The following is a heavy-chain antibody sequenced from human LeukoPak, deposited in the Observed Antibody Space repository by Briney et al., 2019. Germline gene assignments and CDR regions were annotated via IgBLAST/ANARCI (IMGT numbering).Heavy chain of an antibody. V-gene: IGHV3-74*01. J-gene: IGHJ4*02. D-gene: IGHD6-13*01. Sequence: PGGSLRLSCAASGSTFSSYSMKWVRQAPGKGLVWVSRIDYGGSSTSYADSVKGRFTISRDNAKNTLFLQMNSLRAEDTAVYYCATLAAAGTDYWGQGTLVTVSS. CDR1: GSTFSSYS. CDR3: ATLAAAGTDY. CDR2: IDYGGSST.